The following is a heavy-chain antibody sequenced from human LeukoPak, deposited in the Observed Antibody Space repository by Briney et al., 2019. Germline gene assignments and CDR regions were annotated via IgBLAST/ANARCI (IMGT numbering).Heavy chain of an antibody. J-gene: IGHJ2*01. CDR2: INPSGGST. V-gene: IGHV1-46*01. Sequence: ASVKVSCKASGYTFINYFIHWLRQAPGQGLEWMGIINPSGGSTRYAQKFQGRVTMTRNTSISTAYMELSSLRSEDTAVYYCARGIYWYFDLWGRGTLVTVSS. D-gene: IGHD3-10*01. CDR3: ARGIYWYFDL. CDR1: GYTFINYF.